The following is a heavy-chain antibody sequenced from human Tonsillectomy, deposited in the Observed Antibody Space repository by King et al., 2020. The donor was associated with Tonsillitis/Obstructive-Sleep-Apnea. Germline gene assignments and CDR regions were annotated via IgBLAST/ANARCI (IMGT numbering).Heavy chain of an antibody. Sequence: QLQESGPGLVKPSETLSLTCTVSGGSISSYYWSWIRQPPGKGLEWIGYIYYSGNTNYNPSLKSRVTISVDMSKNQFSLKLSSVTAADTAVYYCARGTYSSGWYALDYWGQGTLVTVSS. V-gene: IGHV4-59*01. CDR1: GGSISSYY. CDR3: ARGTYSSGWYALDY. CDR2: IYYSGNT. D-gene: IGHD6-19*01. J-gene: IGHJ4*02.